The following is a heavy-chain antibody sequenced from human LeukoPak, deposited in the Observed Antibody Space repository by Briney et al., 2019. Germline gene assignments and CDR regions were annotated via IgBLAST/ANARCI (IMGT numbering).Heavy chain of an antibody. Sequence: GRSLRLSCAASGYTFSSYGMDWVRQAPGKGLEWVAVIWYDGSSKYYADSVKGRFTISRDNSKNTLCLQMNSLRAEDTAMYYCAKAGFVGTNDFDYWGQGTLVTVSS. CDR3: AKAGFVGTNDFDY. D-gene: IGHD1-26*01. CDR2: IWYDGSSK. V-gene: IGHV3-33*06. CDR1: GYTFSSYG. J-gene: IGHJ4*02.